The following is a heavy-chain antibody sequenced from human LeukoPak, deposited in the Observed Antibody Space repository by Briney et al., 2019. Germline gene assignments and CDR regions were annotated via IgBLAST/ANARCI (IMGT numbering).Heavy chain of an antibody. CDR1: GFTFDDYG. Sequence: GGSLRLSCAASGFTFDDYGMSWVRQAPGKGLEWVSGINWNGGGTGYADSVKGRFTISRDNAKNSLYLQMNSLRVEDTALYYCARRTGGYYYYMDVWGKGTTVTVSS. J-gene: IGHJ6*03. V-gene: IGHV3-20*04. CDR3: ARRTGGYYYYMDV. CDR2: INWNGGGT.